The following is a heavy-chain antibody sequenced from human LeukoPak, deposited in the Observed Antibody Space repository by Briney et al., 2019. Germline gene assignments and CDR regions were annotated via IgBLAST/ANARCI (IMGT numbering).Heavy chain of an antibody. CDR1: GGSISSSSYY. CDR3: ARVEITMIVVVMPGGWFDP. J-gene: IGHJ5*02. CDR2: IYYSGST. V-gene: IGHV4-39*07. D-gene: IGHD3-22*01. Sequence: PSETLSLTCTVSGGSISSSSYYWGWIRQPPGKGLEWIGSIYYSGSTYYNPSLKSRVTISVDTSKNQFSLKLRSVTAADTAVYYCARVEITMIVVVMPGGWFDPWGQGTLVTVSS.